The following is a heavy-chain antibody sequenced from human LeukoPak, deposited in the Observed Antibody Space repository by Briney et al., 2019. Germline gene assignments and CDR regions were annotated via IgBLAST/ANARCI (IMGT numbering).Heavy chain of an antibody. D-gene: IGHD1-20*01. J-gene: IGHJ4*02. CDR3: AKAGMTRFDY. CDR1: GFTFSSYA. Sequence: GGSLRLSCAASGFTFSSYAMHWVRQAPGKGLEYVSAISSNGGSTYYANSVKGRFTVSRDNSKNTLYLQMNSLRAEDTAVYYCAKAGMTRFDYWGQGIMVTVSS. CDR2: ISSNGGST. V-gene: IGHV3-64*01.